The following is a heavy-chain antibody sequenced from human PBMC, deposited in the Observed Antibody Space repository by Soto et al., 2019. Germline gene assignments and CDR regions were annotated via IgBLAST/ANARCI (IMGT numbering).Heavy chain of an antibody. CDR2: IKSKGNGGTA. D-gene: IGHD1-26*01. V-gene: IGHV3-15*01. CDR3: ITKYSGTPARPYLDL. Sequence: GSLIIACAVSGVTINNAVVSLVRQAPGKGLEWVGRIKSKGNGGTADYAAPVKGRFTISRDDSKNMLYLQMNSLKTEDTAVYYCITKYSGTPARPYLDLWGQGTPVTVSS. CDR1: GVTINNAV. J-gene: IGHJ4*02.